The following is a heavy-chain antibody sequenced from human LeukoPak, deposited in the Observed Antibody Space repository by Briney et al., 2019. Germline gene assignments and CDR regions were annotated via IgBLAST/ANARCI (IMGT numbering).Heavy chain of an antibody. V-gene: IGHV3-74*01. CDR2: INSDGSST. D-gene: IGHD4-17*01. Sequence: PGGSLRLSCVASGFTFSAYGMHWVRQAPGKGLVWVSRINSDGSSTRYADSVKGRFTISRDNAKNTLYLQMNSLRAEDTAVYYCAGDLRTTGAFDIWGQGTMVTVSS. CDR1: GFTFSAYG. J-gene: IGHJ3*02. CDR3: AGDLRTTGAFDI.